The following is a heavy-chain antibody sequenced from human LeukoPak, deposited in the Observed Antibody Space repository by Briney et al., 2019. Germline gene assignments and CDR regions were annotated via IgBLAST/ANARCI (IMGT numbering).Heavy chain of an antibody. CDR3: ASGTRITMVRGVIMPRYYYYMDV. D-gene: IGHD3-10*01. J-gene: IGHJ6*03. CDR1: GGTFSTFA. V-gene: IGHV1-69*13. CDR2: IIPIFGTA. Sequence: SVKVSCKASGGTFSTFAISWVRQAPGQGLEWMGGIIPIFGTANYAQKFQGRVTITADESTSTAYMELSSLRSEDTAVYYCASGTRITMVRGVIMPRYYYYMDVWGKGTTVTISS.